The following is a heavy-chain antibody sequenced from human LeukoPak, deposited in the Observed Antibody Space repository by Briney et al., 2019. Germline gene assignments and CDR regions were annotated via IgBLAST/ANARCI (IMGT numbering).Heavy chain of an antibody. CDR3: ARTDYYDSSGYRQILYYYYYMDV. Sequence: ASVKVSCKASGYTFTSYGISWVRQAPGQGLEWMGWISAYNGNTNYAQKLQGRVAMTTDTSTSTAYMELRSLRSDDTAVYYCARTDYYDSSGYRQILYYYYYMDVWGKGTTVTISS. D-gene: IGHD3-22*01. CDR2: ISAYNGNT. J-gene: IGHJ6*03. V-gene: IGHV1-18*01. CDR1: GYTFTSYG.